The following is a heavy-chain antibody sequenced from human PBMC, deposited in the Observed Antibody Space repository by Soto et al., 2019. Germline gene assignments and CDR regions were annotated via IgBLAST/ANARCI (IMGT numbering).Heavy chain of an antibody. V-gene: IGHV4-39*07. CDR3: ARSLRVSNWFDP. D-gene: IGHD3-22*01. CDR1: GFSLSTSGM. J-gene: IGHJ5*02. CDR2: INHSGST. Sequence: SGPTLVNPTQTLTLTCTFSGFSLSTSGMCVSWIRQPPGKGLEWIGEINHSGSTNYNPSLKSRVTISVDTSKNQFSLKPSSVTAADTAVYYCARSLRVSNWFDPWGQGTLVTVSS.